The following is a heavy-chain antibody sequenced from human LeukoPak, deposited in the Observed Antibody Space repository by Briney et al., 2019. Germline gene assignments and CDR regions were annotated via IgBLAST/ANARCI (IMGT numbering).Heavy chain of an antibody. CDR2: INSDGSST. D-gene: IGHD1-26*01. Sequence: SGGSLRLSCAASGFTFSSYWMHWVRQAPGKGLVWVSRINSDGSSTSYADSVKGRFTISRDNAKNTMNPQMNSLRAEDTAVYYCARAAGRSYNDAFDIWGQGTMVTVSS. CDR1: GFTFSSYW. CDR3: ARAAGRSYNDAFDI. J-gene: IGHJ3*02. V-gene: IGHV3-74*01.